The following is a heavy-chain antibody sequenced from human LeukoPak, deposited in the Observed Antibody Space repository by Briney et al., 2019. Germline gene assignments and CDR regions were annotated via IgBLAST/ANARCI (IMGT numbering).Heavy chain of an antibody. D-gene: IGHD2-2*01. Sequence: PSETLSLTCTVSGGSITSYYWSWIRQTPGKGLEWIGYISNSGSTNYNPSLKSRLTMSMDTSKNLFSLKLTSVTAADTAVYYCASGGYCSSTDCYPNWFDPWGQGTLVTVSS. CDR2: ISNSGST. CDR3: ASGGYCSSTDCYPNWFDP. V-gene: IGHV4-59*01. J-gene: IGHJ5*02. CDR1: GGSITSYY.